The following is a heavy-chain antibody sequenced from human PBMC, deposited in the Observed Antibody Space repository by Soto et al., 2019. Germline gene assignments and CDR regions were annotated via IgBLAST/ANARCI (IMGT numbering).Heavy chain of an antibody. V-gene: IGHV3-23*01. D-gene: IGHD6-13*01. CDR2: ISGSGGST. CDR1: GFTFSSYA. Sequence: EVQLLESGGGLVQPGGSLRLSCAASGFTFSSYAMSWVRQAPGKGLEWVSAISGSGGSTYYADSVKGRFTISRDNSKNTLYLQMNSRRDEDTAVYYCASSAAAAEPLNYWGQGTLVTGSS. CDR3: ASSAAAAEPLNY. J-gene: IGHJ4*02.